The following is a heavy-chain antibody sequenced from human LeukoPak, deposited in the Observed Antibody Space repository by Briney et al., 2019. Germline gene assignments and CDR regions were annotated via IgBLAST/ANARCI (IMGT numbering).Heavy chain of an antibody. D-gene: IGHD1-7*01. Sequence: PGGSLRLSCVASGFTFDDYAMHWVRHAPGKGLEWVSGISWNCGSIGYADSAKGRFTISRDNAKNSLYLQMNSLRAEDTALYYCAKARTGTAYYFDYWGQGTLVTVSS. V-gene: IGHV3-9*01. CDR1: GFTFDDYA. J-gene: IGHJ4*02. CDR3: AKARTGTAYYFDY. CDR2: ISWNCGSI.